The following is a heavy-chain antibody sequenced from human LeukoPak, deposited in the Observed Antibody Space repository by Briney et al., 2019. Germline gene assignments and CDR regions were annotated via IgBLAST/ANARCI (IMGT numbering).Heavy chain of an antibody. J-gene: IGHJ6*02. Sequence: GRSLRLSCGASGLTFSSHGMHWVRQAPGMGLEWVAVVWSDGSSDRYAASVKGRFTISRDNSWNTLYLQMSGLRADDTAVYYCARGQSPSFYDMDVWGQGTTV. CDR3: ARGQSPSFYDMDV. CDR2: VWSDGSSD. CDR1: GLTFSSHG. V-gene: IGHV3-33*08. D-gene: IGHD3-16*02.